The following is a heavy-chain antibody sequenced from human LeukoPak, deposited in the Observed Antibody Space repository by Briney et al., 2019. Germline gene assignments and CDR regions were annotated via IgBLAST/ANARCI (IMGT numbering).Heavy chain of an antibody. V-gene: IGHV3-7*01. D-gene: IGHD3-10*01. CDR1: GFTFSSYW. CDR2: IKQDGSEK. J-gene: IGHJ4*02. CDR3: AREVPLLWFGELLGEGAFDY. Sequence: GGSLRLSCAASGFTFSSYWMSWVRQAPGKGLEWVANIKQDGSEKYYVDSVKGRFTISRDNAKNSLYLQMNSLRAEDTAVYYCAREVPLLWFGELLGEGAFDYWGQGTLVTVSS.